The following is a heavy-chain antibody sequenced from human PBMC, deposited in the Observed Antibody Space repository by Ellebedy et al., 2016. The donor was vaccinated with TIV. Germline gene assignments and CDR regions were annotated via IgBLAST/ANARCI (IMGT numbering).Heavy chain of an antibody. CDR1: GGSLDTTNVY. CDR2: NYSGGRT. CDR3: VRIFGDQWLEWGFDY. J-gene: IGHJ4*02. V-gene: IGHV4-39*01. D-gene: IGHD6-19*01. Sequence: SETLSLTCTVSGGSLDTTNVYWGWVRQPPGKGLEWIGNNYSGGRTYYNPSLRGRVTTSVDTANNQFSLKLTSVTASDTAVYYCVRIFGDQWLEWGFDYWGRGTLVIVSS.